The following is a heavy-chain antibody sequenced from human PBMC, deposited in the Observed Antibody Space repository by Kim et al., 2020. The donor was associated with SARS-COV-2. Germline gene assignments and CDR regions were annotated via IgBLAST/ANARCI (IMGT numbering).Heavy chain of an antibody. CDR2: INPTNGNT. Sequence: ASVKVSCKASGFTFSDHYMHWVRQAPGQGLEWMGLINPTNGNTWYAQKFQGRITMTGATSTDTIYMELNSLKSDDSALYYSCRMAYSGSFDYWGQGTLVTVSS. D-gene: IGHD4-4*01. V-gene: IGHV1-46*03. CDR1: GFTFSDHY. CDR3: CRMAYSGSFDY. J-gene: IGHJ4*02.